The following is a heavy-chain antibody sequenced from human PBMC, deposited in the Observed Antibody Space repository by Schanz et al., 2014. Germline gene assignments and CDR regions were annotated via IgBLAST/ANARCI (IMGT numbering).Heavy chain of an antibody. V-gene: IGHV3-23*01. Sequence: ESGGGLVQPGGSLKLSCAASGLIFSNYVMSWVPQAPGKGLEWVSTIGTSGGTNYAESVKGRFTISRDNSKNTLYLQMNSLRAEDTAVYYCLAPDYGMDVWGQGTTVTVSS. J-gene: IGHJ6*02. CDR3: LAPDYGMDV. CDR2: IGTSGGT. CDR1: GLIFSNYV.